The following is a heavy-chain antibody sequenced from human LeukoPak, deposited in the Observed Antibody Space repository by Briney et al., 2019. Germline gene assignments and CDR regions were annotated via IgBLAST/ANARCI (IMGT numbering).Heavy chain of an antibody. CDR3: ARLAYYYDRSGAYEAFDI. J-gene: IGHJ3*02. Sequence: PSETLSLTCTVSGRSISSYYWSWIRQPPGKGLEWIGSMYYSGSTNYKPSLKSRVTISVDTSKNQFSLKLSSVIAADTAVYYCARLAYYYDRSGAYEAFDIWGQGTMVTVSS. CDR2: MYYSGST. D-gene: IGHD3-22*01. CDR1: GRSISSYY. V-gene: IGHV4-59*08.